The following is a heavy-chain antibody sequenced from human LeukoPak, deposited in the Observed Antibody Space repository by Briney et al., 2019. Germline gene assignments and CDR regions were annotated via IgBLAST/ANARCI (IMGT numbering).Heavy chain of an antibody. CDR1: GGSISSSSYY. Sequence: SETLSLTCTVSGGSISSSSYYWGWIRRPPGKGLEWIGSIYYSGSTYYNPSLKSRVTISVDTSKNQFSLKLSSVTAADTAVYYCASFYTMVRGGSDYWGQGTLVTVSS. V-gene: IGHV4-39*01. D-gene: IGHD3-10*01. CDR3: ASFYTMVRGGSDY. J-gene: IGHJ4*02. CDR2: IYYSGST.